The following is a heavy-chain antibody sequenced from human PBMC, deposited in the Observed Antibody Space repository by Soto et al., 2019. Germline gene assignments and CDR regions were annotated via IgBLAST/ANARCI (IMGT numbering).Heavy chain of an antibody. CDR3: AIETVTMVQGGYYYFNY. J-gene: IGHJ4*01. V-gene: IGHV3-23*01. D-gene: IGHD3-10*01. CDR2: ISGSGGST. Sequence: AGGSRRLSCAASGFTFSSYAMSWVRQAPGQGHEWVSAISGSGGSTYYADSVKGRFTISRDNSKNTLYLQMNNLRAEDTAVYSCAIETVTMVQGGYYYFNYWRSRTLGAV. CDR1: GFTFSSYA.